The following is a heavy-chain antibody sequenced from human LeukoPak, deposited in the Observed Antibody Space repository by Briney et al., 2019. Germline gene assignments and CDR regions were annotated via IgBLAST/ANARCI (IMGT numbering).Heavy chain of an antibody. Sequence: GGSLRLSCAASGFTFSSYAMHWVRQAPGKGLEWVAVISYDGSNKYYADSVRGRFTISRDNSKNTLYLQMNSLRAEDTAVYYCAREGRSNSYGDYDSYYFDYWGQGTLVTVSS. CDR2: ISYDGSNK. CDR3: AREGRSNSYGDYDSYYFDY. J-gene: IGHJ4*02. CDR1: GFTFSSYA. V-gene: IGHV3-30*04. D-gene: IGHD4-17*01.